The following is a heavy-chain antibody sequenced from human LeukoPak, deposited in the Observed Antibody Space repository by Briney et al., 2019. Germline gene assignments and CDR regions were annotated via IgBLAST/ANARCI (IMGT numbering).Heavy chain of an antibody. V-gene: IGHV4-31*03. Sequence: KPSQTLSLTCTVSGGSISSGGNYWSWIRQHPGKGLEWIGYIYYSGSTNYNPSLKSRITISVDTSKSQFSLKLSSVTAADTAVYYCARGTKDIVLMVYAPPGRGNYYYFDYWGQGTLVTVSS. J-gene: IGHJ4*02. CDR2: IYYSGST. D-gene: IGHD2-8*01. CDR3: ARGTKDIVLMVYAPPGRGNYYYFDY. CDR1: GGSISSGGNY.